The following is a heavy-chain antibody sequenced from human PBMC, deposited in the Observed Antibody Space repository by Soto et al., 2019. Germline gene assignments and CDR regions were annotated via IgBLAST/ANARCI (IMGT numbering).Heavy chain of an antibody. V-gene: IGHV3-9*01. CDR2: ISWNSGSI. Sequence: GGSLRLSCAASGFTFDDYAMHWVRQAPGKGLEWVSGISWNSGSIGYADSVKGRFTISRDNAKNSLYLQMNSLRAEDTALYYCAKDINSTVVNPLFDYWGQGTLVTVSS. CDR3: AKDINSTVVNPLFDY. CDR1: GFTFDDYA. J-gene: IGHJ4*02. D-gene: IGHD4-17*01.